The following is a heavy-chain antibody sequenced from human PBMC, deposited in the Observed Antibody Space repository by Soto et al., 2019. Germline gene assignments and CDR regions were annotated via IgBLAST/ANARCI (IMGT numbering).Heavy chain of an antibody. J-gene: IGHJ4*02. CDR2: IYWDDDK. Sequence: QITLKESGPPLVKPTQTLTLTCTFSGFSLSTSGVGVGWIRQPPGKALEWLALIYWDDDKRYSPSLKSRLTITKDTSKNQVVLTMTNMDPVDTATYYCAQTYYDILTGYGVFDYWGQGTLVTVSS. CDR1: GFSLSTSGVG. CDR3: AQTYYDILTGYGVFDY. D-gene: IGHD3-9*01. V-gene: IGHV2-5*02.